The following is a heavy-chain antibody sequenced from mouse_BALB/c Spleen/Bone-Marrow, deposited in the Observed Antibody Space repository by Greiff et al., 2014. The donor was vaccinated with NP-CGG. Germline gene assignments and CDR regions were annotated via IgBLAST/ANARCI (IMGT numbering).Heavy chain of an antibody. V-gene: IGHV4-1*02. D-gene: IGHD2-1*01. Sequence: EVQLQQSGGGLVQPGGSLKLSCAASGFDFSRYWMSWVRQAPGKGLEWIGEINPDSSTINYPPSLKDKFISSRDNAKNTLYLQMSKVRSEDTARDYCARQGYYGKGDYWGQGTTLTVSA. J-gene: IGHJ2*01. CDR1: GFDFSRYW. CDR2: INPDSSTI. CDR3: ARQGYYGKGDY.